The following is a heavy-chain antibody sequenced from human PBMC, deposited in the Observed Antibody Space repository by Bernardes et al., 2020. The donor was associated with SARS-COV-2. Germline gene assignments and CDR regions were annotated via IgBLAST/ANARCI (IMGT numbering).Heavy chain of an antibody. CDR3: ARDLNWAFDS. CDR1: GFTFSSYS. D-gene: IGHD3-16*01. J-gene: IGHJ4*02. Sequence: SLRLSCAASGFTFSSYSMNWVRQAPGKGLEWVSYITTSGSLIYYADSVRGRFTISSDNAKNSVHLQMNSLTAEDTALYYCARDLNWAFDSWGQGTLVTVSS. CDR2: ITTSGSLI. V-gene: IGHV3-48*04.